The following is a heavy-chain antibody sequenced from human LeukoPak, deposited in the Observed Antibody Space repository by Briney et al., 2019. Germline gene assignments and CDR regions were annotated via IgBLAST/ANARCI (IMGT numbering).Heavy chain of an antibody. CDR3: TRGVSSYGSGSYYGVFDY. D-gene: IGHD3-10*01. Sequence: GGSLRLSCGASGFTFSSHGMNWVRQAPGKGLEWVSGISPSGGITYYTDPVKGRFTISRDNSKNTVSLQMNSLETEDTAVYYCTRGVSSYGSGSYYGVFDYWGQGTLVTVSS. CDR2: ISPSGGIT. J-gene: IGHJ4*02. V-gene: IGHV3-23*01. CDR1: GFTFSSHG.